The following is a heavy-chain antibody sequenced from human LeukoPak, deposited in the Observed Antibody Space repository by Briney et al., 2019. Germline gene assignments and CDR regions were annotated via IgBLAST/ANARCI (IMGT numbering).Heavy chain of an antibody. Sequence: GGSQRLSYAASGFTFSTYWMYWVRQAPGKGLEWVANIKQDGSHKYYVDSVKGRFTISRDNAKNSLYLQMNSLRVEDTAVYYCVREEGYWGQGTLVSVSS. CDR1: GFTFSTYW. J-gene: IGHJ4*02. V-gene: IGHV3-7*01. CDR2: IKQDGSHK. CDR3: VREEGY.